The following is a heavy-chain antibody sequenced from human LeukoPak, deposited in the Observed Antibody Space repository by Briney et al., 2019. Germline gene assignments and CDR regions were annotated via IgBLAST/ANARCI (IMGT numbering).Heavy chain of an antibody. CDR2: INHSKNT. CDR1: GGSFSGHY. Sequence: PSETLSLTCAVYGGSFSGHYWSWIRQPPGKGLEWIGEINHSKNTNYNPSLKSRVTISVDTSKNQFSLKLSSVTAADTAVYYCTRDAEISGYTWYNWFDPWGQGILVTVSS. D-gene: IGHD3-22*01. V-gene: IGHV4-34*01. CDR3: TRDAEISGYTWYNWFDP. J-gene: IGHJ5*02.